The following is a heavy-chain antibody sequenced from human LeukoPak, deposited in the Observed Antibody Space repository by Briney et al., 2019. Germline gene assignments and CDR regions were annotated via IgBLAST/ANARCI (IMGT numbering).Heavy chain of an antibody. CDR1: GFTFSSYA. J-gene: IGHJ4*02. CDR3: AKVPREGYCSGGSCYVFYFDY. CDR2: ISGSGGST. Sequence: GGSLRLSCAASGFTFSSYAMSWVRQAPGKVLEWVSAISGSGGSTYYADSVKGRFTISRDNSKTTLYLQMNSLRAEDTAVYYCAKVPREGYCSGGSCYVFYFDYWGQGTLVTVSS. V-gene: IGHV3-23*01. D-gene: IGHD2-15*01.